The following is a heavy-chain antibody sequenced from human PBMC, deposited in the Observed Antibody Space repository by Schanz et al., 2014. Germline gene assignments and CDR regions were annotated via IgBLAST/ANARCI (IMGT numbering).Heavy chain of an antibody. D-gene: IGHD2-15*01. J-gene: IGHJ4*02. CDR1: GFTVNTNY. V-gene: IGHV3-33*08. Sequence: QVQLVESGGGVVQPGGSLRLSCAVSGFTVNTNYMSWVRQAPGKGLEWVAVIWYDGNNKYYADSVKGRFTISRDNSDNTLFLQMNSLRAEDTAMFYCAREIPAGGHFDYWGQGTLVSVSS. CDR3: AREIPAGGHFDY. CDR2: IWYDGNNK.